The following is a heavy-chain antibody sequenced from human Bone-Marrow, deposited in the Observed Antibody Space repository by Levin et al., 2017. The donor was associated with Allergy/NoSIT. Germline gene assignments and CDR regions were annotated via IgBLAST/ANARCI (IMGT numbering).Heavy chain of an antibody. J-gene: IGHJ6*02. CDR3: AKDRTYGILWNYGMDV. Sequence: GESLKISCAASGFNFSTYNMNWVRQAPGKGLEWVSSITRSIDYMYYADSVKGRFTISRDNAKNSLFLQMNSLRVDDTAVYYCAKDRTYGILWNYGMDVWGQGTTVTVSS. V-gene: IGHV3-21*01. CDR2: ITRSIDYM. CDR1: GFNFSTYN. D-gene: IGHD4-17*01.